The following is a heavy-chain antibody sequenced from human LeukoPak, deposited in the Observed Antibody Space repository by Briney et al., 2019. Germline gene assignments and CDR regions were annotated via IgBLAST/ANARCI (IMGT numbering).Heavy chain of an antibody. CDR3: ARVGVVKGSSSWYFDY. J-gene: IGHJ4*02. CDR2: ISGSGGST. CDR1: GFTFSSYA. V-gene: IGHV3-23*01. Sequence: TGGSLRLSCAASGFTFSSYAMSWVRQAPGKGLEWVSAISGSGGSTYYADSVKGRFTISRDNSKNTLYLQMNSLRAEDTAVYYCARVGVVKGSSSWYFDYWGQGTLVTVSS. D-gene: IGHD6-13*01.